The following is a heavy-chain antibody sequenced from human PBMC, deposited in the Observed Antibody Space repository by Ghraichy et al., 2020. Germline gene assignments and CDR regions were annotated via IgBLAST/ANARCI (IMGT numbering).Heavy chain of an antibody. V-gene: IGHV3-23*01. CDR2: ISGSGGST. CDR3: ARGGYAYYGMDV. D-gene: IGHD5-12*01. Sequence: GGSLRLSCAASGFTFSSYAMSWVRQAPGKGLEWVSAISGSGGSTYYADSVKGRFTISRDNSKNTLYLQMNSLRAEDTAVYYCARGGYAYYGMDVWGQGTTVTVSS. J-gene: IGHJ6*02. CDR1: GFTFSSYA.